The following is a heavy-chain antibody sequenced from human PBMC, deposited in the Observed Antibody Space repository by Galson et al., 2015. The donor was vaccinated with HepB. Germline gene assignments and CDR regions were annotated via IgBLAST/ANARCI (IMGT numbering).Heavy chain of an antibody. CDR1: GFTFTSSA. J-gene: IGHJ6*02. CDR2: IVVGSGNT. D-gene: IGHD2-15*01. Sequence: SVKVSCKASGFTFTSSAVQWVRQARGQRLEWIGWIVVGSGNTNYAQKFQERVTITRDMSTSTAYMELSSLRSEDTAVYYCAAAKVVVAATDYYYYYGMDVWGQGTTVTVSS. V-gene: IGHV1-58*01. CDR3: AAAKVVVAATDYYYYYGMDV.